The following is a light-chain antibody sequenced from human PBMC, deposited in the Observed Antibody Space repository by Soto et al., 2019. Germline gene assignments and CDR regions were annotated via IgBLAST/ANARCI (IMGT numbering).Light chain of an antibody. CDR1: QNINSY. J-gene: IGKJ5*01. V-gene: IGKV1-39*01. CDR3: QRYNSYSPIT. CDR2: SAS. Sequence: DIQMTQSPSSLSASVGDTVTVTCRASQNINSYLNWYQQKPGKAPNLLIYSASSLQSGVPSRFSGSGSGTEFTLTISSLQAEDFGSYVRQRYNSYSPITFGQGTGLEIK.